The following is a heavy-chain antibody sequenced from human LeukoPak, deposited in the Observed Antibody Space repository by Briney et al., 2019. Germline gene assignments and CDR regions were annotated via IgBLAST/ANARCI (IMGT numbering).Heavy chain of an antibody. CDR1: GFTFGDYY. D-gene: IGHD1-1*01. V-gene: IGHV3-49*03. CDR2: IRSEIYGGTT. J-gene: IGHJ5*02. Sequence: GGSLRISCQGSGFTFGDYYIHWMGQAPVNGLEWVSFIRSEIYGGTTEYAASVKGRSTISRDNSKSIAFLQLDSLRTEDTAVYYCTRDSHGNNWFDPWGQGTLVTVSS. CDR3: TRDSHGNNWFDP.